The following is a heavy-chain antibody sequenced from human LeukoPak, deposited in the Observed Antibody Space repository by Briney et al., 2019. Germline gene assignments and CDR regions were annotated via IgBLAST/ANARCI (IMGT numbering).Heavy chain of an antibody. Sequence: PGGSLRLSCAASGFTFSSYAMSWVRQAPGKGLEWVSAISGSGGSTYYADSVKGRFTISRDNSKNTLYLQMNSLRAEDTAVYYCARGCGGNCYLNDYWGQGTLVTVSS. CDR3: ARGCGGNCYLNDY. V-gene: IGHV3-23*01. J-gene: IGHJ4*02. CDR1: GFTFSSYA. D-gene: IGHD2-21*01. CDR2: ISGSGGST.